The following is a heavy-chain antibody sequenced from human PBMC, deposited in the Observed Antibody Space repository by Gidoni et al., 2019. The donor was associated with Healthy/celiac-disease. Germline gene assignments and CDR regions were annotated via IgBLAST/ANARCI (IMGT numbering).Heavy chain of an antibody. CDR1: GGTFSSHA. CDR3: ARVFGRVFDYGDFLGWFDP. CDR2: IIPIFGTA. V-gene: IGHV1-69*01. Sequence: QVQLVQSGAEVKKPGSSVKVSCKASGGTFSSHAISWVRQAPGQGLEWMGGIIPIFGTANYAQKFQGRVTITADESTSTAYMELSSLRSEDTAVYYCARVFGRVFDYGDFLGWFDPWGQGTLVTVSS. D-gene: IGHD4-17*01. J-gene: IGHJ5*02.